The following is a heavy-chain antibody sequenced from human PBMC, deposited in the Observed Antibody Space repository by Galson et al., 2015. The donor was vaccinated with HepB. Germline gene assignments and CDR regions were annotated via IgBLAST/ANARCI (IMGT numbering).Heavy chain of an antibody. J-gene: IGHJ3*01. Sequence: SLRLSCAASGFKFYNYAMHWLRQAPGKRLEYVSAISSNGDDTWYADSVKGRFTISRDNSKNTLYVQMSTLRPKDTAVYYCSSDAFDVWGQGTMVIVSS. V-gene: IGHV3-64*05. CDR1: GFKFYNYA. CDR3: SSDAFDV. CDR2: ISSNGDDT.